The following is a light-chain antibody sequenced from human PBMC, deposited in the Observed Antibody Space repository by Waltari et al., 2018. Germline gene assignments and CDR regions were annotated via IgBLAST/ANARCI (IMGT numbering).Light chain of an antibody. CDR1: QSISNW. V-gene: IGKV1-5*03. J-gene: IGKJ4*01. CDR3: QQYNSYSLLT. CDR2: KAS. Sequence: DIQMTQSPFTLSASVGDRVIITCRASQSISNWLAWYQHKPGKAPKLLIYKASTLASGVPSRFSGSGSWTDFSLTISSLQPDDFATYYSQQYNSYSLLTFGGGTKVEIK.